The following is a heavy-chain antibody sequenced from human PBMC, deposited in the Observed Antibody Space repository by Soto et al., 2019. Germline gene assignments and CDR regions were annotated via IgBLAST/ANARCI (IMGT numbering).Heavy chain of an antibody. D-gene: IGHD6-13*01. CDR3: AKDAAMVSSTFNYFDY. Sequence: GGSLRLSCASSGFFFISYAMSWVRQAPGKGLEWVSGIGGSGGYKSYADSVKGRFTISRDNSKNTLYLQMESLGAEDTAVYYCAKDAAMVSSTFNYFDYWGQGTLVTAPQ. CDR2: IGGSGGYK. V-gene: IGHV3-23*01. J-gene: IGHJ4*02. CDR1: GFFFISYA.